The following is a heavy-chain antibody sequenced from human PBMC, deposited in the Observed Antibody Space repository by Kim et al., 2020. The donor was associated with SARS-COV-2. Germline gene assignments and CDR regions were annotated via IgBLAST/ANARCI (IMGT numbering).Heavy chain of an antibody. V-gene: IGHV4-31*03. CDR2: IYYSGST. J-gene: IGHJ5*02. CDR1: GGSISSGGYY. CDR3: ARSKPYGSGAVGGWFDP. Sequence: SETLSLTCTVSGGSISSGGYYWSWISQHPGKGLEWIGYIYYSGSTYYNPSLKSRVTISVDTSKNQFSLKLSSVTAADTAVYYCARSKPYGSGAVGGWFDPWGQGTLVTVSS. D-gene: IGHD3-10*01.